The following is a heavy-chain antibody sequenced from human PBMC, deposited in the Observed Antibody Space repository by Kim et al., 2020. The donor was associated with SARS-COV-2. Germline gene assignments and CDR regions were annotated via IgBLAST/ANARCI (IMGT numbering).Heavy chain of an antibody. Sequence: GGSLRLSCSASGLTFHDHAMNWVRQAPGKGLEWVAAISGDIGTTYYADSVKGRFTISRDNSKNMLYLQMNSLRAEDTAVYYCAKDRLYGDTYFDNWGQGTLVTVSS. CDR3: AKDRLYGDTYFDN. CDR1: GLTFHDHA. V-gene: IGHV3-23*01. J-gene: IGHJ4*02. D-gene: IGHD2-8*01. CDR2: ISGDIGTT.